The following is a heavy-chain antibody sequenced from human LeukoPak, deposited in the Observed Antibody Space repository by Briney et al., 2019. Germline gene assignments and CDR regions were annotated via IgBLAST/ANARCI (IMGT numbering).Heavy chain of an antibody. D-gene: IGHD6-13*01. J-gene: IGHJ4*02. Sequence: ASVKVSCKASGYTFTSYNMQWVRQAPGQGLEWMGWINPNSGGTNYAQKFQGRVTMTRDTSISTAYMELSRLRSDDTAVFYCAREEVIAAAGPTLDYWGQGALVTVSP. V-gene: IGHV1-2*02. CDR3: AREEVIAAAGPTLDY. CDR2: INPNSGGT. CDR1: GYTFTSYN.